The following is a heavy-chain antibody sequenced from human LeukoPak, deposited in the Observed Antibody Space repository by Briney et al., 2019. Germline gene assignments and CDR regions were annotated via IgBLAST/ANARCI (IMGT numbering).Heavy chain of an antibody. CDR3: ARGAPQGSYYYYALDV. CDR1: GFTVSSNY. J-gene: IGHJ6*02. CDR2: IYSGGST. Sequence: PGGSLRLSCAASGFTVSSNYMSWVRQAPGKGLEWVSVIYSGGSTYYADSVKGRFTISRDNSKNTVYLQMGSLRTEDMAVYCCARGAPQGSYYYYALDVWGQGTTVTVSS. V-gene: IGHV3-66*01.